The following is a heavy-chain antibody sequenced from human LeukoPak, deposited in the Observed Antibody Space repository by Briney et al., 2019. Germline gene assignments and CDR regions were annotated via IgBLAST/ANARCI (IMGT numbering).Heavy chain of an antibody. CDR3: VRAIIGSFDY. J-gene: IGHJ4*02. CDR1: GFTFSNYW. CDR2: INSDGSTT. V-gene: IGHV3-74*01. D-gene: IGHD2-2*03. Sequence: GGSMRLSWAASGFTFSNYWTHWVSQAPGKGLVWVSRINSDGSTTTYADSVKGRFTISRDNAKDTLYLQMNSLRAEDTAVYYCVRAIIGSFDYWGQGTLVTVSS.